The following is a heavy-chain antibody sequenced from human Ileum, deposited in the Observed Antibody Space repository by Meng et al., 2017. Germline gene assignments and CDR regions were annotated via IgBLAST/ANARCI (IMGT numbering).Heavy chain of an antibody. CDR1: GGSFSGYY. CDR2: AST. V-gene: IGHV4-34*01. Sequence: QVQLQQGGAGLLHPSETLSLTCAVYGGSFSGYYWSWIRQPPGKGLEWIGYASTNYNPSLKSRLTISLDTSKNQVSLKLTSVTAADTAVYYCARDHWGSLDYWGQGILVTVSS. CDR3: ARDHWGSLDY. J-gene: IGHJ4*02. D-gene: IGHD7-27*01.